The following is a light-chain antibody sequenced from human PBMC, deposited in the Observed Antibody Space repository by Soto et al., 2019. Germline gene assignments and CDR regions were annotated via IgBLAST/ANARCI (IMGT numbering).Light chain of an antibody. J-gene: IGKJ1*01. CDR3: QQYGSSPPSWT. Sequence: ETVLTQSPGTLSLSPGERATLFCRASRSVSASYLAWYQQKPGQAPRLLIYGASSRATGIPDRFSGSGSGTDFTFTISRLEPEDFAVYYCQQYGSSPPSWTFDQGTKVEIK. CDR1: RSVSASY. V-gene: IGKV3-20*01. CDR2: GAS.